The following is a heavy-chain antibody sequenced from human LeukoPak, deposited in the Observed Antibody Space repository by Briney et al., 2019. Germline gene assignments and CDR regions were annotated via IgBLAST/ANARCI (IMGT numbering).Heavy chain of an antibody. D-gene: IGHD5-12*01. CDR2: IYSGGST. Sequence: GGSLRLSCAASGFTVSSNYMSWVRQAPGRGLEWVSVIYSGGSTYYADSVKGRFTISRDNSKNTLFLQMNSLRVEDTAVYYCAKLLCSGYDFRVGGALDYRGQGTLVTVSS. CDR3: AKLLCSGYDFRVGGALDY. J-gene: IGHJ4*02. V-gene: IGHV3-53*05. CDR1: GFTVSSNY.